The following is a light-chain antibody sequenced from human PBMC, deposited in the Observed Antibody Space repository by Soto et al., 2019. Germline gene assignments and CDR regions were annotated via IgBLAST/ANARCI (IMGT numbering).Light chain of an antibody. CDR1: QSVSTY. J-gene: IGKJ4*01. CDR2: DAS. V-gene: IGKV3-11*01. Sequence: IVMTQSPATLSVSPGERATLSYRASQSVSTYLAWYQQKPGQAPRLLIYDASTRATAIPARFSGSGSGTDYTLTISSLEPEDFAVYYCKQRSNWPVTFGGGTKVDIK. CDR3: KQRSNWPVT.